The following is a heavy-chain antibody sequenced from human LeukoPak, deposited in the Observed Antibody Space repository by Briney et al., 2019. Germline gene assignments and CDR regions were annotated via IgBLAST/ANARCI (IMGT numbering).Heavy chain of an antibody. CDR3: ARQISSGWRAFDI. Sequence: GGSLRLSCAASGFTFSSYSMNWLRQAPGKELEWFSSISSSSSYIYYADSVKGRFTISRDNAKNSLYLQMNSLRAEDTAVYYCARQISSGWRAFDIWGQGTMVTVSS. J-gene: IGHJ3*02. D-gene: IGHD6-19*01. CDR1: GFTFSSYS. CDR2: ISSSSSYI. V-gene: IGHV3-21*01.